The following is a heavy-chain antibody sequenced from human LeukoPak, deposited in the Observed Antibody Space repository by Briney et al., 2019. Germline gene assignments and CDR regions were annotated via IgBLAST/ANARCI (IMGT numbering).Heavy chain of an antibody. V-gene: IGHV1-69*06. CDR3: ARNDYYYYYMDV. J-gene: IGHJ6*03. CDR1: GGTFSSYA. Sequence: SVKVSCKASGGTFSSYAISWVRQAPGQGLEWMGGIIPIFGTANYAQKFQGRVTITADKSTSTAYMELSSLRSEDTAVYYCARNDYYYYYMDVWGKGTTVTVSS. CDR2: IIPIFGTA.